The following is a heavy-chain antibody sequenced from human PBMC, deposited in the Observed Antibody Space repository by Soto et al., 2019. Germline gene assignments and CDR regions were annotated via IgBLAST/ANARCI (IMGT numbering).Heavy chain of an antibody. J-gene: IGHJ4*02. Sequence: QVQLVQPGAEVKKPGASVKFSCKASGYIFTNFYIHWVRQAPGQGLEWIGIINPNGGSTNYVQNFQCRVTMTRDTSTSTVYMDLSSLRSEDTAVYYCTRGLASGDYWGQGTLITVSS. CDR2: INPNGGST. CDR1: GYIFTNFY. CDR3: TRGLASGDY. D-gene: IGHD6-6*01. V-gene: IGHV1-46*03.